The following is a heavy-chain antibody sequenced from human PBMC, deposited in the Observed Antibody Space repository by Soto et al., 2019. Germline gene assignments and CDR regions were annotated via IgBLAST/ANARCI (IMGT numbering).Heavy chain of an antibody. CDR3: ARVDSSGWFDYYYYGMDV. V-gene: IGHV3-30-3*01. J-gene: IGHJ6*02. CDR1: GFTFSSYA. Sequence: GGSLRLSCAASGFTFSSYAMHWVRQAPGKGLEWVAVISYDGSNKYYADSVKGRFTISRDNSKNTLYLQMNSLRAEDTAVYYCARVDSSGWFDYYYYGMDVWGQGTTVTVSS. CDR2: ISYDGSNK. D-gene: IGHD6-19*01.